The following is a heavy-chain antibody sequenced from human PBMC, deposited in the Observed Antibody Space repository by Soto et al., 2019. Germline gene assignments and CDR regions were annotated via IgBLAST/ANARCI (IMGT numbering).Heavy chain of an antibody. CDR2: IYYNGNT. Sequence: QLQLQESGPGLVKPSETLSLTCTVSGGSISSSPYYWGWIRQPPGTGLEWIGNIYYNGNTFYNPSLKSRVTISVDTSKNQVSLKLSSVTAADTAVYYCARHGPLSNNWNQLDYWCQGTLVTVSS. D-gene: IGHD1-1*01. J-gene: IGHJ4*02. V-gene: IGHV4-39*01. CDR3: ARHGPLSNNWNQLDY. CDR1: GGSISSSPYY.